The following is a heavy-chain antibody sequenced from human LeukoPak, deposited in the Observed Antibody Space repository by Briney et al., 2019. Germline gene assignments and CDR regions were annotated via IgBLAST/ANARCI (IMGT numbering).Heavy chain of an antibody. V-gene: IGHV4-39*01. CDR1: GASIRSGRNY. J-gene: IGHJ4*02. CDR3: ARHVSGSAMMHYFDY. CDR2: IYYSGSS. D-gene: IGHD5-18*01. Sequence: SETLSLTFNVSGASIRSGRNYWGWIRQSPGKGLEWIGSIYYSGSSSYNPSLQSRVSISVDTSKNHISLKVFSLTAADTALYYCARHVSGSAMMHYFDYWGQGNLVTVSS.